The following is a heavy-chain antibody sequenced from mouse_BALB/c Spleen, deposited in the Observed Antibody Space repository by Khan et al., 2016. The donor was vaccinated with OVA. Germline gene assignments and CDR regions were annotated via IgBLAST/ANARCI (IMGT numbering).Heavy chain of an antibody. CDR3: ARDTTATPY. CDR1: GFSLTSYG. CDR2: IWAGGRT. Sequence: QVQLKQSGPGLVAPSQSLSITCTVSGFSLTSYGVHWVRQPPGKGLEWLGIIWAGGRTNYYSALMSRLRISKDNSKSQVFLKMNSLQTDDTAMYYCARDTTATPYWGQGTLVTVSA. D-gene: IGHD1-2*01. J-gene: IGHJ3*01. V-gene: IGHV2-9*02.